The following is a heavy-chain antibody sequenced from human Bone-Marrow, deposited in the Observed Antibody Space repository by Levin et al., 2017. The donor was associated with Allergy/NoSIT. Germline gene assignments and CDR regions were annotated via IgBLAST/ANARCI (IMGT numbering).Heavy chain of an antibody. CDR3: AKASVTVAAFGHFDY. J-gene: IGHJ4*02. CDR1: GFTFSAYA. V-gene: IGHV3-23*01. CDR2: ISGSGQIT. D-gene: IGHD2-15*01. Sequence: SCAASGFTFSAYAMTWVRQAPGKGLEWVSSISGSGQITYYTDSVKGRFAISRDNSKNTLYVEMNSLRAEDTAIYYCAKASVTVAAFGHFDYWGQGALVTVSS.